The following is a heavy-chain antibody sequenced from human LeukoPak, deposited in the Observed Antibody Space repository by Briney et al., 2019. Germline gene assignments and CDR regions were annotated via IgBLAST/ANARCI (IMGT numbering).Heavy chain of an antibody. CDR2: VTGDSAYI. V-gene: IGHV3-21*01. D-gene: IGHD2-2*01. CDR1: GFTLSTYA. CDR3: ARYGVSSSTSYIDF. Sequence: GGSLRLSCAASGFTLSTYAMMWVRQAPGEARQGVSCVTGDSAYIYYADSVKGRFTISRDNAKNSLYLQMNSLRAEDTAVYYCARYGVSSSTSYIDFWGQGTLVTVSS. J-gene: IGHJ4*02.